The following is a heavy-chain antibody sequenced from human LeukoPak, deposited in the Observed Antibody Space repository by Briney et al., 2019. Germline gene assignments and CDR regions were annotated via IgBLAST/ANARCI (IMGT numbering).Heavy chain of an antibody. V-gene: IGHV5-51*01. D-gene: IGHD3-3*01. CDR2: IYPGDSET. Sequence: ESLKISCKGSGYIFTSYWIGGVRQMPGKGLEGVGIIYPGDSETRYSPAFQGQVTISADKSISTASLQWSSLKASDTAMYYCARKISQGIGIVIEPFDVWGQGTMVTVSS. J-gene: IGHJ3*01. CDR3: ARKISQGIGIVIEPFDV. CDR1: GYIFTSYW.